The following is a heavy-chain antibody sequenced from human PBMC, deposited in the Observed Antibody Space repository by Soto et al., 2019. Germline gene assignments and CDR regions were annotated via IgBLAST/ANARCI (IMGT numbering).Heavy chain of an antibody. D-gene: IGHD4-17*01. CDR2: IYYSGST. CDR1: GGSICSYY. CDR3: ARGRNDYGDYFSWFDP. J-gene: IGHJ5*02. Sequence: PSESLSLTCTVSGGSICSYYWSWIRQPPGKGLEWIGYIYYSGSTNYNPSLKSRVTISVDTSKNQFSLKLSSVTAADTAVYYCARGRNDYGDYFSWFDPWGQGTLVTVSS. V-gene: IGHV4-59*01.